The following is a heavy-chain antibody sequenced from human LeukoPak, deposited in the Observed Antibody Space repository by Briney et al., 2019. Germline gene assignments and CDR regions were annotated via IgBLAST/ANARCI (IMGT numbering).Heavy chain of an antibody. CDR1: GFTFSSYA. D-gene: IGHD2-21*02. CDR2: IGGSGSTT. Sequence: GGSLRLSCAAAGFTFSSYAMNWVRQAPGKGLEWISVIGGSGSTTNYADSVKGRFTISRDDSKNTLYLQMNSLRAEDTAVYYCAKDQLAYCGGDCYSAPWGQGTLVTVSS. V-gene: IGHV3-23*01. CDR3: AKDQLAYCGGDCYSAP. J-gene: IGHJ5*02.